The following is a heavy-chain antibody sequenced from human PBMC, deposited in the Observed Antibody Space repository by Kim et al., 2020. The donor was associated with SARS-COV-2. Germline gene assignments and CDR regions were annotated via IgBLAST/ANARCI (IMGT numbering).Heavy chain of an antibody. CDR1: GFTFSSYP. J-gene: IGHJ4*02. CDR3: AKRHLDGSPLYFFEY. D-gene: IGHD1-26*01. CDR2: ISESGGST. Sequence: GGSLRLSCAASGFTFSSYPMSWVRQAPGKGLEWVSSISESGGSTYYADSVKGRFTISRDNSKNTLYLQMKSLGAEDTAVYYCAKRHLDGSPLYFFEYWGQGTLVTVSS. V-gene: IGHV3-23*01.